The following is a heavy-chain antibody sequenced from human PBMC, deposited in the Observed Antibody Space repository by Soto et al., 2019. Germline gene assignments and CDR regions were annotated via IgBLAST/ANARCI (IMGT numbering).Heavy chain of an antibody. J-gene: IGHJ4*02. CDR2: INPSGGST. CDR3: ARDGRSSYRSGWYSSDY. Sequence: ASVKVSCKASGYTFTSYYMHWVRQAPGQGLEWMGIINPSGGSTSYAQKFQGRVTMTRDTSTSTVYMELSSLRSEDTAVYYCARDGRSSYRSGWYSSDYWGQGTLVTVSS. D-gene: IGHD6-19*01. V-gene: IGHV1-46*01. CDR1: GYTFTSYY.